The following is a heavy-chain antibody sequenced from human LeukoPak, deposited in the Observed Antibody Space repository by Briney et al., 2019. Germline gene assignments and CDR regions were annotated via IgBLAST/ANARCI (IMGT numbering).Heavy chain of an antibody. Sequence: GGSLRLSCAASGFTVSSNYMSWVRQAPGKGLEWVSVVYSGGSTYFADSVKGRFTISRDNSQNTLYLQMNSPRAEDTAVYYCARQYCSGGSCLTYFAYWGQGTLVTVSS. CDR3: ARQYCSGGSCLTYFAY. J-gene: IGHJ4*02. V-gene: IGHV3-66*04. D-gene: IGHD2-15*01. CDR1: GFTVSSNY. CDR2: VYSGGST.